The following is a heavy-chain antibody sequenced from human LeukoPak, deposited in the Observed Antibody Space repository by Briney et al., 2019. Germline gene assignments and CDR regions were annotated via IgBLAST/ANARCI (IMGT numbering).Heavy chain of an antibody. CDR1: GDSIGGYY. V-gene: IGHV4-4*07. J-gene: IGHJ6*03. CDR3: ARESRPPYYYDSRIYYMDV. CDR2: IYPSGSS. D-gene: IGHD3-22*01. Sequence: SETLSLTCTVSGDSIGGYYWSWIRQPAGKGLEWIGRIYPSGSSNYSPSLKSRVSMSIDASKNQFSLKLSSVTAADTAVYYCARESRPPYYYDSRIYYMDVWGKGTTVTVSS.